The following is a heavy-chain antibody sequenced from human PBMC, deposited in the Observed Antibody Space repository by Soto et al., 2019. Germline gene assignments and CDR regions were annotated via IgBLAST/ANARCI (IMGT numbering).Heavy chain of an antibody. V-gene: IGHV3-23*01. CDR1: GFTFSSYA. J-gene: IGHJ4*02. D-gene: IGHD3-3*01. Sequence: GGSLRLSCAASGFTFSSYAMSWVRQAPGKGLEWVSAISGSGGSTYYADSVKGRFTISRDNSKNTLYLQMNSLRAEDTAVYYCAKSLPTSYDFWSGYYTVDYWGQGTLVTVSS. CDR3: AKSLPTSYDFWSGYYTVDY. CDR2: ISGSGGST.